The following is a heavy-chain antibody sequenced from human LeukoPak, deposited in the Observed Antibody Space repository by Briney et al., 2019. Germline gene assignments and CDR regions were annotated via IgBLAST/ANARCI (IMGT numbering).Heavy chain of an antibody. CDR3: MSAHGY. J-gene: IGHJ4*02. Sequence: PGGSLRLSCAASGFTFSGYEMNWVRQAPGKGLEWVATILPGGKESYRVDSVKGRFIISRDNAKNSLFLQMNSLRGDDTALYYCMSAHGYWGQGTLVTVSS. V-gene: IGHV3-7*01. CDR2: ILPGGKES. CDR1: GFTFSGYE.